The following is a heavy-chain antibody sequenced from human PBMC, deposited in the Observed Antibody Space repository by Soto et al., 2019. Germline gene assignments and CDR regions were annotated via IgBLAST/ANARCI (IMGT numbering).Heavy chain of an antibody. J-gene: IGHJ4*02. CDR2: IYYSGST. CDR3: ARGSHYYDSSGYYWDY. V-gene: IGHV4-59*01. CDR1: GGSISSYY. D-gene: IGHD3-22*01. Sequence: TLSLTCTVSGGSISSYYWSWIRQPPGKGLEWIGYIYYSGSTNYNPSLKSRVTISVDTSKNQFPLKLSSVTAADTAVYYCARGSHYYDSSGYYWDYWGQGTLVTVSS.